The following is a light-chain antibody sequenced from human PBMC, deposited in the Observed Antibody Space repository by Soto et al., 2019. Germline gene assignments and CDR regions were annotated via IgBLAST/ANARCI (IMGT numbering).Light chain of an antibody. V-gene: IGKV1-5*01. Sequence: IQVTQSPPTLSASVGDRFTMTCRSIQTISTWMAWYQQKPGKAPKLLVYDASTLQSGVASRFSGSGSGTEFTLIISGLQPDDSATYYCQQYTNTNNPWMFGQGTKVDI. J-gene: IGKJ1*01. CDR1: QTISTW. CDR2: DAS. CDR3: QQYTNTNNPWM.